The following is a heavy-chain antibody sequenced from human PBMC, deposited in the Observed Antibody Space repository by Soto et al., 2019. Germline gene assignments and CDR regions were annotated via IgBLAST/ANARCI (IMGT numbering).Heavy chain of an antibody. CDR1: GFTFTTYV. CDR2: ISYDGRTK. D-gene: IGHD2-15*01. V-gene: IGHV3-30*18. J-gene: IGHJ6*02. CDR3: AKDTFAYCSGGSCLYYYGMDV. Sequence: QVQLVESGGGVVQPGRSLRLSCAAPGFTFTTYVMHWVRQAPGKGLEWVAVISYDGRTKYYADSGKGRFTVSRDNSNNPVYLQLNSLRADDTAVYYCAKDTFAYCSGGSCLYYYGMDVWGQGTTVTVSS.